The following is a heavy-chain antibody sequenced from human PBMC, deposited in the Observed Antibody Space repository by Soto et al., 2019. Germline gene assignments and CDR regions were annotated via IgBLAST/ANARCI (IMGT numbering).Heavy chain of an antibody. J-gene: IGHJ4*02. V-gene: IGHV4-59*01. CDR2: MYYSGST. CDR1: GGSISSYF. D-gene: IGHD6-13*01. Sequence: SETLSLTCTVSGGSISSYFWTWIRQPPGKGLEWIGDMYYSGSTNYNPSLKSRVAISLDTSKIQFSLNLRSVTTADTAVYYCARGIAAAGTRGPTDYWGQGTLVTVSS. CDR3: ARGIAAAGTRGPTDY.